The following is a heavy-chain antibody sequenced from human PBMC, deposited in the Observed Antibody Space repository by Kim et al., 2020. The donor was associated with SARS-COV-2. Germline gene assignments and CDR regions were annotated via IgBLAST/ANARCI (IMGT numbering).Heavy chain of an antibody. J-gene: IGHJ5*02. CDR1: GGSISSYY. V-gene: IGHV4-59*13. CDR2: IYYSGST. Sequence: SETLSLTCTVSGGSISSYYWSWIRQPPGKGLEWIGYIYYSGSTNYNPSLKSRVTISVDTSKNQFSLKLSSVTAADTAVYYCARATVTTFWFDPWGQGTLVTVSS. CDR3: ARATVTTFWFDP. D-gene: IGHD4-17*01.